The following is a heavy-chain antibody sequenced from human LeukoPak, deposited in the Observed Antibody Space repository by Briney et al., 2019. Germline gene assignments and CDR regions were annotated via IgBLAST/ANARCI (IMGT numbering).Heavy chain of an antibody. V-gene: IGHV4-61*02. D-gene: IGHD3-10*01. CDR3: ASDFGH. CDR2: IYTSGTI. Sequence: PSETLSLTCTLSGGSISSTGYYWNWIRQPAGKGLEWIGLIYTSGTIKYNPSLKSRVTISVDTSKNQFSLKLSSVTAADTAMYYCASDFGHWGQGTLVIVSS. CDR1: GGSISSTGYY. J-gene: IGHJ4*02.